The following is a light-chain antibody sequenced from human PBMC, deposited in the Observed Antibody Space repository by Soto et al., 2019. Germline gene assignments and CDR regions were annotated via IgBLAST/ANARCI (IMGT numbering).Light chain of an antibody. Sequence: EIVLTQSPGTLSLSPGERATLSCRASQSISSFLAWYQQKRGQAPRLLFYGASNRATGIPARFGASGSGTDFTLTVSSLQSEDFAVYYCQQYYNWPPWTFGLGTKVDI. V-gene: IGKV3-15*01. CDR2: GAS. CDR1: QSISSF. J-gene: IGKJ1*01. CDR3: QQYYNWPPWT.